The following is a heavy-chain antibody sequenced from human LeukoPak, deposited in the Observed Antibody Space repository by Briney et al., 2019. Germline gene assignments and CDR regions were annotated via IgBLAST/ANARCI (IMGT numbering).Heavy chain of an antibody. CDR1: GGSISSSSYY. CDR2: IYYSGIT. CDR3: ARRGTQRKGWNWLDP. V-gene: IGHV4-39*07. Sequence: SETLSLTCTVSGGSISSSSYYWGWIRQPPGKGLECIGSIYYSGITYYNPSLKSRVTISVDTSKNQFSLMLSSVTAADTAVYYCARRGTQRKGWNWLDPWGQGILVTVSS. J-gene: IGHJ5*02. D-gene: IGHD3-16*01.